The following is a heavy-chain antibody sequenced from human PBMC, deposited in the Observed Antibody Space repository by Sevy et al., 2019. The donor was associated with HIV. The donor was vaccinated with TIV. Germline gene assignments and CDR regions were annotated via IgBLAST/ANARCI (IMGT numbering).Heavy chain of an antibody. D-gene: IGHD6-13*01. CDR3: AKVRAASGAGWYFDR. J-gene: IGHJ2*01. CDR2: INWNSGRT. V-gene: IGHV3-9*01. Sequence: GGSLRLSCAASGFTFDDFAMHWVRQSPGKGLEWVSGINWNSGRTEYADSVKGWFTISRHNTKDSLYLQMNSPRNEDTTFYYCAKVRAASGAGWYFDRLGRCTLITVSS. CDR1: GFTFDDFA.